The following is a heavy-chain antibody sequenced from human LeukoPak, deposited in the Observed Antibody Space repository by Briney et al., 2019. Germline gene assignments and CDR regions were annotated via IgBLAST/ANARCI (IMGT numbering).Heavy chain of an antibody. CDR2: ISSNGGST. CDR3: ARVGGRYCSSTSCPPYGAFDI. V-gene: IGHV3-64*01. J-gene: IGHJ3*02. D-gene: IGHD2-2*01. CDR1: GFTFSSYA. Sequence: GGSLRLSCAASGFTFSSYAMHWVRQAPGKGLEYVSAISSNGGSTYYANSVKGRFTISRDNSKNTLYLQMGSLRAEDMAVYYCARVGGRYCSSTSCPPYGAFDIWGQGTMVTVSS.